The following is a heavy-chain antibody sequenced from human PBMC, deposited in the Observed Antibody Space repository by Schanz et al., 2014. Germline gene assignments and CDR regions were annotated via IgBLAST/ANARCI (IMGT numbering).Heavy chain of an antibody. D-gene: IGHD3-10*01. Sequence: EVQLLESGGGLVQPGGSLRLSCEASGFSFGNYGMNWLRQAPGKGLEWVSVIGVDGTTTYYADSVKGRFTISRDNSKNTLYLQMNSLRAEDTAVYYCAKGRFRELSAFDIWGQGTMVTVSS. CDR2: IGVDGTTT. CDR1: GFSFGNYG. V-gene: IGHV3-23*01. J-gene: IGHJ3*02. CDR3: AKGRFRELSAFDI.